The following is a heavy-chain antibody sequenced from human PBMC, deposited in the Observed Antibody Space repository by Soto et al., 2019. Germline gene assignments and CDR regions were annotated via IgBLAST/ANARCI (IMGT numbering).Heavy chain of an antibody. CDR3: AKVTRIMITFGELSS. J-gene: IGHJ3*01. CDR2: ISWNSGSI. D-gene: IGHD3-16*02. CDR1: GFPFDDYA. V-gene: IGHV3-9*01. Sequence: PGGSLRLSCAASGFPFDDYAMHWVRQAPGKGLEWVSGISWNSGSIGYADSVKGRFTISRDNAKNSLYLQMNSLRAEDTALYYCAKVTRIMITFGELSSWGQGTMVTASS.